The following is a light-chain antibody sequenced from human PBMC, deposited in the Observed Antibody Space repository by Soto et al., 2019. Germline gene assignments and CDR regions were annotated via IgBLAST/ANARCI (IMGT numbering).Light chain of an antibody. Sequence: QSVLTRPASVSGSPGQSITISCTGTSSDVGAYTSVSWYQQHPGKAPKLIIYEVSNRPPGVSTRFSGSKSASTASLTISGLQAEDEAHYYCSSYTSDNRDYGFATGTKVTVL. CDR3: SSYTSDNRDYG. CDR2: EVS. CDR1: SSDVGAYTS. J-gene: IGLJ1*01. V-gene: IGLV2-14*01.